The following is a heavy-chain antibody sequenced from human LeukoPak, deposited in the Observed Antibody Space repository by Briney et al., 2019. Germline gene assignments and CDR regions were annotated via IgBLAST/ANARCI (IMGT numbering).Heavy chain of an antibody. CDR1: GGSFSGYY. Sequence: SETLSLTCAVYGGSFSGYYWSWIRQPPGKGLEWIGEINHSGSTNYNPSLKSRVTISVDTSKNQFSLKLSSVTAADTAVHYCASGYCSSTSCYVYNYWGQGTLVTVSS. CDR3: ASGYCSSTSCYVYNY. D-gene: IGHD2-2*01. J-gene: IGHJ4*02. V-gene: IGHV4-34*01. CDR2: INHSGST.